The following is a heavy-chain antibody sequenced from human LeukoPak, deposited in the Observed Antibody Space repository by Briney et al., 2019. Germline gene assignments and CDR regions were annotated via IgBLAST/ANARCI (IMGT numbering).Heavy chain of an antibody. D-gene: IGHD3-3*01. CDR1: GFTFDDYG. J-gene: IGHJ6*03. CDR3: ATDVQYYDFWSGYYAEYYMDV. V-gene: IGHV3-7*04. CDR2: IKQDGSEK. Sequence: GGSLRLSCAASGFTFDDYGMSWVRQAPGKGLEWVANIKQDGSEKYYVDSVKGRFTISRDNAKNSLYLQMNSLRAEDTAVYYCATDVQYYDFWSGYYAEYYMDVWGKGTTVTVSS.